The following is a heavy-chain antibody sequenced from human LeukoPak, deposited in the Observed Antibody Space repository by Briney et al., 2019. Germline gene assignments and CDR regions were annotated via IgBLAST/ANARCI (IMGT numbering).Heavy chain of an antibody. CDR2: VSYSGTT. CDR1: GSSISGGTYY. J-gene: IGHJ5*01. CDR3: ARHGGYIFLNWFDP. D-gene: IGHD6-19*01. Sequence: SETLSLTCTVSGSSISGGTYYWGWIRQPPGKGLEWIGTVSYSGTTYYKSSLKSRVTISVDTSKNQFSLYLNSVTAADTAVYYCARHGGYIFLNWFDPWGQGTLVTVSS. V-gene: IGHV4-39*01.